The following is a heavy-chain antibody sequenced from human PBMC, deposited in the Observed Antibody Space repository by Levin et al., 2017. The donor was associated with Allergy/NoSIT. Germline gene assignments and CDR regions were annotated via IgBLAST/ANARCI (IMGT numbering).Heavy chain of an antibody. V-gene: IGHV3-23*01. J-gene: IGHJ4*02. CDR2: ISGSGGST. D-gene: IGHD6-19*01. CDR3: AKPQTPIAVAGSGLDY. CDR1: GFTFSSYA. Sequence: GGSLRLSCAASGFTFSSYAMSWVRQAPGKGLEWVSAISGSGGSTYYADSVKGRFTISRDNSKNTLYLQMNSLRAEDTAVYYCAKPQTPIAVAGSGLDYWGQGTLVTVSS.